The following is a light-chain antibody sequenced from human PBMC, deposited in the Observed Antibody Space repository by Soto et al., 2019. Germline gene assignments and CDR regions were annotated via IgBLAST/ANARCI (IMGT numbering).Light chain of an antibody. CDR3: QQYNTWPPLT. V-gene: IGKV3-20*01. J-gene: IGKJ4*01. CDR2: GAS. Sequence: EIVLTQSPGTLSLSPGERATLSCRASQSVSSNYLAWYQQKPGQAPRLLIYGASSRATGIPDRFSGSGSGTDFTLTVSRLEPEDFAVYYCQQYNTWPPLTFGGGTKVEIK. CDR1: QSVSSNY.